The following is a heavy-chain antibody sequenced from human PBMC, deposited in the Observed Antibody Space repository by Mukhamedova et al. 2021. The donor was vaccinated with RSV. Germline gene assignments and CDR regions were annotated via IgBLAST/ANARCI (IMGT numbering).Heavy chain of an antibody. J-gene: IGHJ4*02. CDR2: GST. CDR3: ARRPRGFDY. V-gene: IGHV4-39*01. Sequence: GSTYYNPSLKSRITISVDTSKNQSSLKLSSVTAADTAVYYCARRPRGFDYWGQGTLVTVFS.